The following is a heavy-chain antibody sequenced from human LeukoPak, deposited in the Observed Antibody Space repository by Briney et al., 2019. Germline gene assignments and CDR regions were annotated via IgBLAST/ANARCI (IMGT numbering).Heavy chain of an antibody. J-gene: IGHJ4*02. CDR3: ARGPGYYDSSGYYSQALTDY. V-gene: IGHV4-39*07. D-gene: IGHD3-22*01. CDR2: IYYSGST. CDR1: GGSISSSSYY. Sequence: SETLSLTCTVSGGSISSSSYYWGWIRQPPGKGLEWIGSIYYSGSTYYNPSLKSRVTISVDTSKNQFSLKLSSVTAADTAVYYCARGPGYYDSSGYYSQALTDYWGQGTLVTVSS.